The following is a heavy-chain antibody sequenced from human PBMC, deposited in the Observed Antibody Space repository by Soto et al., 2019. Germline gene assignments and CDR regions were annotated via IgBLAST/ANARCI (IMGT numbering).Heavy chain of an antibody. D-gene: IGHD5-12*01. CDR1: GGSFSGYY. CDR2: INHSGST. J-gene: IGHJ6*02. V-gene: IGHV4-34*01. CDR3: ARGSEWLRLPYYYYGMDV. Sequence: PSETLSLTCAVYGGSFSGYYWSWIRQPPGKGLEWIGEINHSGSTNYNPSLKSRVTISVDTSKNQFSLKLSSVTAADTAVYYCARGSEWLRLPYYYYGMDVWGQGTTVT.